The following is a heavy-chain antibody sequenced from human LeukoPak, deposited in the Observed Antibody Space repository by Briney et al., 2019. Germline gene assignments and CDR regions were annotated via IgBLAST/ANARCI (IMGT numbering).Heavy chain of an antibody. D-gene: IGHD3-3*01. V-gene: IGHV1-2*02. CDR1: GYTFTGYY. Sequence: ASVKVSCKASGYTFTGYYMHWVRQAPGQGLEWMGWINPNSGGTNYAQKFQGRVTMTRDTSISTAYMELSRLRSDDTAVYYCARVRRFLDLNWFDPWGQGTLVTVSS. CDR2: INPNSGGT. J-gene: IGHJ5*02. CDR3: ARVRRFLDLNWFDP.